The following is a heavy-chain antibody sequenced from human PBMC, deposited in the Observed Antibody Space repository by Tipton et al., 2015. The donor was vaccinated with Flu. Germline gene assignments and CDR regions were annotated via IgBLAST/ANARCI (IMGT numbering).Heavy chain of an antibody. J-gene: IGHJ5*02. D-gene: IGHD3/OR15-3a*01. V-gene: IGHV1-18*01. CDR3: ARSQVDWNKTPNWVDP. Sequence: QLVQSGAEVEKPGASVKVSCKASGYTFNRYGITWVRRAPGQGLEWMGWINGFSRNTNYAQAFQGRVTMTTDTYTSTAYMELRSLRSDDTAVYYCARSQVDWNKTPNWVDPWGQGTLVIVSS. CDR1: GYTFNRYG. CDR2: INGFSRNT.